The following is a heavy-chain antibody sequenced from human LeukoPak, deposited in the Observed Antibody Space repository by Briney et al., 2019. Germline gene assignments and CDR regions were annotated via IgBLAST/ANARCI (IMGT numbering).Heavy chain of an antibody. V-gene: IGHV3-74*01. Sequence: GGSLRLSCAASGFTFSSYWMHWVRQAPGKGLVWVSRINFDGSSTSYADSVKGRFTISRDNAKNTLYLQMSSLRAEDTAVYYCARFSMGVLRYFDWLLATGGYMDVWGKGTTVTISS. D-gene: IGHD3-9*01. CDR3: ARFSMGVLRYFDWLLATGGYMDV. CDR2: INFDGSST. CDR1: GFTFSSYW. J-gene: IGHJ6*03.